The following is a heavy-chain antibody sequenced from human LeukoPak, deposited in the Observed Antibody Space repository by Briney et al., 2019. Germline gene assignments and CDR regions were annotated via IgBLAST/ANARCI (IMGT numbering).Heavy chain of an antibody. CDR3: AKDGGLWVSAHWGDS. Sequence: GGSLRLSCTASGFTFSSYTMSWVRQAPGKGRKWVSTITTGGPNTYYADSVKGRFTVSRDDSKNTLYLQMNSLRAEDTAVYYCAKDGGLWVSAHWGDSWGRGTLVTVSS. D-gene: IGHD7-27*01. V-gene: IGHV3-23*01. CDR1: GFTFSSYT. CDR2: ITTGGPNT. J-gene: IGHJ4*02.